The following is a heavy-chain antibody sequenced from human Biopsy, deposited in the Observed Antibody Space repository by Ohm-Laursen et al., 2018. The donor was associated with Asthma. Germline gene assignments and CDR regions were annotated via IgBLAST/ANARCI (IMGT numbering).Heavy chain of an antibody. J-gene: IGHJ6*02. CDR2: LIPVLGTP. CDR3: ARGYSGSDRIVYYYSGLEV. V-gene: IGHV1-69*13. Sequence: SVKVSCKASGDSFSNYAISWVRQAPGQGLEWMGGLIPVLGTPDHAQMFEGRVTITADESTSTAYVELSSLSSEDTAVYYGARGYSGSDRIVYYYSGLEVWGQGTTVTVSS. D-gene: IGHD5-12*01. CDR1: GDSFSNYA.